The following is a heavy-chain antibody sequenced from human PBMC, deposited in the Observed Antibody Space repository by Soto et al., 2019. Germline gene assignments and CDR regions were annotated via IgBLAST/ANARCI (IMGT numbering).Heavy chain of an antibody. CDR3: ARWGVNWNRGAFDI. D-gene: IGHD1-20*01. V-gene: IGHV3-66*01. J-gene: IGHJ3*02. CDR2: IYSGGST. Sequence: GGSLRLSCAASGFTVSSNYMSWVRQAPGKGLEWVSVIYSGGSTYYADSVKGRFTISRDNSKNTLYLQMNSLRAEDTAVYYCARWGVNWNRGAFDIWGQGTMVTVSS. CDR1: GFTVSSNY.